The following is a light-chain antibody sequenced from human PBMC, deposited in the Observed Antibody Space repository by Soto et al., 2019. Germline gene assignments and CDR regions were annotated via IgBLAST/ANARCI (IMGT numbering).Light chain of an antibody. Sequence: QSVLTQPPSASGSPGQSVTISCTGTSSDVGGYNYVSWYQQHPGKAPKLMIYEVSKRPSGVPDRFSGSKSGNTASLTVSGLQAEDEAVYYCASYAGNSRYVFGTGTKVTVL. CDR2: EVS. J-gene: IGLJ1*01. V-gene: IGLV2-8*01. CDR1: SSDVGGYNY. CDR3: ASYAGNSRYV.